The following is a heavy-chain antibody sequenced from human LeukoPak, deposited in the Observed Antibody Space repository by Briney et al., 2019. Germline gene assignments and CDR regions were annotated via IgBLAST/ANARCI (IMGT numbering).Heavy chain of an antibody. CDR2: INPNSGGT. D-gene: IGHD6-6*01. Sequence: GASVKVSCKASGYTFTGYYMHWVRQAPGQGLEWMGWINPNSGGTNYAQKFQGRVTMTRDTSISTAYMELSRLRSDDTAVYYCAAHIAARHPYYFDYWGQGTLVSVSS. CDR1: GYTFTGYY. V-gene: IGHV1-2*02. CDR3: AAHIAARHPYYFDY. J-gene: IGHJ4*02.